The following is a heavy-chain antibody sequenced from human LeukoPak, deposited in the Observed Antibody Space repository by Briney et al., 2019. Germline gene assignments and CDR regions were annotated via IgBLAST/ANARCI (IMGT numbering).Heavy chain of an antibody. CDR3: ARDRSGTYYTFDV. CDR2: ISYSGRT. Sequence: SETLSLTCSVSGGSIGSSFWNCIRLSPGKGLEWIGYISYSGRTNYSPSLKSRVTISIDTSKNQLSLTLTSVTAADTPLYYCARDRSGTYYTFDVWGQGTMVSVSA. CDR1: GGSIGSSF. V-gene: IGHV4-59*13. D-gene: IGHD1-26*01. J-gene: IGHJ3*01.